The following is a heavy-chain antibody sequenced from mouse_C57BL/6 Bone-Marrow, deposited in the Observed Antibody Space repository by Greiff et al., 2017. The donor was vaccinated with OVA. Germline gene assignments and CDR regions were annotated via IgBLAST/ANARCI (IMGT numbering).Heavy chain of an antibody. J-gene: IGHJ2*01. CDR2: IDPSDSYT. CDR1: GYTFTSYW. V-gene: IGHV1-69*01. Sequence: VQLQQPGAELVMPGASVKLSCKASGYTFTSYWMHWVKQRPGQGLEWIGEIDPSDSYTNYNQKFKGKSTLTVDKSSSTAYMQLSSLTSEDSAVYYCAREGDYYGSSPFFDYWGQGTTLTVSS. CDR3: AREGDYYGSSPFFDY. D-gene: IGHD1-1*01.